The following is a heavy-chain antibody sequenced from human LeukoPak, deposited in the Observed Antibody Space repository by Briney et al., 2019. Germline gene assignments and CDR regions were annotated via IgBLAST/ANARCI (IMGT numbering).Heavy chain of an antibody. CDR1: GFTVSSNY. J-gene: IGHJ4*02. CDR2: IYNSGGT. D-gene: IGHD5-18*01. Sequence: PGGSLRLSCAASGFTVSSNYMNWVRQAPGKGLEWVSVIYNSGGTYYADSVKGRFTISRDNSKNTLYLQMNSLRAEDTAVYYCARWPSIYAGYSYGTGPYYFDYWGQGTLVTVSS. V-gene: IGHV3-53*01. CDR3: ARWPSIYAGYSYGTGPYYFDY.